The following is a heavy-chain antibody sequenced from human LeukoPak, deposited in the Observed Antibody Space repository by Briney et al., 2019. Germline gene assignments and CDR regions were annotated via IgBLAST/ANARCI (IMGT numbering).Heavy chain of an antibody. Sequence: GGSLRLSCAASGFTFSTYWMHWARQAPGKGLVWVSRTNSDGSSTSYADSVKGRFTISRDNAKNTLYLQMNSLRAEDTAVYYCARDPGSSAPNWFDPWGQGTLVTVSS. CDR2: TNSDGSST. D-gene: IGHD6-19*01. V-gene: IGHV3-74*01. CDR1: GFTFSTYW. J-gene: IGHJ5*02. CDR3: ARDPGSSAPNWFDP.